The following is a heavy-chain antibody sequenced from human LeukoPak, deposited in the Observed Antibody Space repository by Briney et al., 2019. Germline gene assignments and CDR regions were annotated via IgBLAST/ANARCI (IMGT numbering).Heavy chain of an antibody. Sequence: PGGSLRLSCAASGFTFTTNGMSWVRQAPGKGLEWVSGMSGSGGSTYYADSVKGRFTISRDNSKNTLYLQMNSLSAEDTAVYYCAKGRNRYAYMDVWGKGTTVTISS. D-gene: IGHD1-1*01. CDR3: AKGRNRYAYMDV. J-gene: IGHJ6*03. CDR1: GFTFTTNG. V-gene: IGHV3-23*01. CDR2: MSGSGGST.